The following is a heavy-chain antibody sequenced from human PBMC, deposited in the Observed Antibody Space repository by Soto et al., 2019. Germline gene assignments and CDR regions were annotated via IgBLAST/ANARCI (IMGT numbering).Heavy chain of an antibody. V-gene: IGHV4-34*01. CDR1: GGSFSGYY. D-gene: IGHD1-26*01. Sequence: SETLSLTCAVYGGSFSGYYWSCIRQPPGKGLEWIGEINHSGTTNYIPSLKSRVTISVDTSKNQFSLRLSSVTAAETAVYYCARVKVVEATFYYYYPMEVWGQGTTVTVSS. J-gene: IGHJ6*02. CDR2: INHSGTT. CDR3: ARVKVVEATFYYYYPMEV.